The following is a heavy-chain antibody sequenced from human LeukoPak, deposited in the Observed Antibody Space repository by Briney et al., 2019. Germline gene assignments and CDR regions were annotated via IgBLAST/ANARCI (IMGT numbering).Heavy chain of an antibody. V-gene: IGHV3-23*01. J-gene: IGHJ4*02. CDR3: AKGDIVVVPAATIDY. CDR1: GFAFSSFS. Sequence: QSGGSLRLSCAASGFAFSSFSMSWVRQAPGKGLEWVSVISGSGGSTYYADSVKGRFTISRDNSKNTLYLQMNSLRAEDTAVYYCAKGDIVVVPAATIDYWGQGTLVTVSS. D-gene: IGHD2-2*01. CDR2: ISGSGGST.